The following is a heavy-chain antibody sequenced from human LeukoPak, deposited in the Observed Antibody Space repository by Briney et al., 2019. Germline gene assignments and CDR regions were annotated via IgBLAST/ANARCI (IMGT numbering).Heavy chain of an antibody. D-gene: IGHD3-10*01. CDR1: GFTFSSYG. J-gene: IGHJ3*02. V-gene: IGHV3-23*01. Sequence: PGGSLRLSCAASGFTFSSYGMSWVRQAPGKGLEWVSAISGSGGSTYYADSVKGRFTISRDNSKNTLYLQMDSLRAEDTAVYYCARTMVRGTIDAFDMWGQGTLVTVSS. CDR3: ARTMVRGTIDAFDM. CDR2: ISGSGGST.